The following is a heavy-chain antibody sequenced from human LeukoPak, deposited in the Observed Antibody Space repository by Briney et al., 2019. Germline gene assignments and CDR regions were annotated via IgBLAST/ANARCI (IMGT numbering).Heavy chain of an antibody. CDR2: ISSSSSYI. CDR1: GFTFSSYI. D-gene: IGHD2-15*01. J-gene: IGHJ4*02. CDR3: AREQGYCSGGSCYSDY. Sequence: GGSLRLSCAASGFTFSSYIMNWVRQAPGKGLEWVSSISSSSSYIYYADSVKGRFTISRDNAKNSLYLQMNSLRAEDTAVYYCAREQGYCSGGSCYSDYWGQGTLATVSS. V-gene: IGHV3-21*01.